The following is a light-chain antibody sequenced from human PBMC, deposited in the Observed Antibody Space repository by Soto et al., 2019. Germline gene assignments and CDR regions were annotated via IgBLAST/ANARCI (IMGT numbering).Light chain of an antibody. CDR2: KAS. J-gene: IGKJ4*01. CDR1: QSISSW. Sequence: DIQMTQYPSTLSASVGDRVTITCRASQSISSWLAWYQQKPGKAPNLLIYKASSLESGVPSRFSGSGSGTEFTLTISSLQPDDFETYYCPQYNSYPLTFGGGTKVDIK. V-gene: IGKV1-5*03. CDR3: PQYNSYPLT.